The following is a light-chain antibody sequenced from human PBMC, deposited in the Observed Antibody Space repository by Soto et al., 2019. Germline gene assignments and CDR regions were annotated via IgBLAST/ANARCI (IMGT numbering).Light chain of an antibody. CDR1: QIIDNW. CDR2: KAS. CDR3: QQYNGYSG. V-gene: IGKV1-5*03. J-gene: IGKJ3*01. Sequence: EIQMTQSPSTLSASVGDRVTITCRAMQIIDNWLSWYQQKPGKAPKLLIYKASSLESGVPSRFSGSGSGTEFTLTISSLQPDDFASYYCQQYNGYSGFGPGTKVDIK.